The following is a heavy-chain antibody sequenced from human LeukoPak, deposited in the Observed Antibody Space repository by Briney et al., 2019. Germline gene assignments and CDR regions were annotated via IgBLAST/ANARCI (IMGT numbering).Heavy chain of an antibody. CDR1: GFTFNDYG. D-gene: IGHD2-8*01. CDR2: INRNGGST. Sequence: GGSLRLSCEASGFTFNDYGMSWVRQPPGKGLEWVSSINRNGGSTDYADSVKGRFTISRDNAKNSHFLQMNSLRVEDTALYYCAGGFRNGPFDCWGQGTLVTVSS. J-gene: IGHJ4*02. CDR3: AGGFRNGPFDC. V-gene: IGHV3-20*04.